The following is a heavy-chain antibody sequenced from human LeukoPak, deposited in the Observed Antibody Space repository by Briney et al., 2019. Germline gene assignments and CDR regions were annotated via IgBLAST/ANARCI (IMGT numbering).Heavy chain of an antibody. D-gene: IGHD2-8*01. CDR3: ARSKTEVTLYPHDAFDI. J-gene: IGHJ3*02. Sequence: PSETLSLTCTVSGGSISSSSYYWGWIRQPPGKGLEWIGSIYYSGSTYYNPSLKSRVTISVDTSKNQFSLKLSSVTAADAAVYYCARSKTEVTLYPHDAFDIWGQGTMVTVSS. CDR1: GGSISSSSYY. V-gene: IGHV4-39*07. CDR2: IYYSGST.